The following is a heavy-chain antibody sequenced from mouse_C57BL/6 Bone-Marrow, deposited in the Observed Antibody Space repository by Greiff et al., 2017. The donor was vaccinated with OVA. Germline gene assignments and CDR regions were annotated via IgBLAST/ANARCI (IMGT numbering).Heavy chain of an antibody. CDR3: SSSRGTTDSYFDV. CDR2: INPGSGGT. V-gene: IGHV1-54*01. Sequence: VQLQQSGAELVRPGTSVKVSCKASGYAFTNYLIEWVKQRPGQGLEWIGVINPGSGGTNYNEKVKGKATLTADKSSSTAYMQLSSLTSEDSAVSFCSSSRGTTDSYFDVWGTGTTVTVSS. CDR1: GYAFTNYL. D-gene: IGHD1-1*01. J-gene: IGHJ1*03.